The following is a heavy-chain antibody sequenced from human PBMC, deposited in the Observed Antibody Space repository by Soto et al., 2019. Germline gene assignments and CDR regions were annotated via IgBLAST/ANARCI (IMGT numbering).Heavy chain of an antibody. V-gene: IGHV3-9*01. CDR2: ISWSSGSI. Sequence: EVQLVESGGGLVQPGRSLRLSCAASGFTFDDYTMHWVRQAPGKGLEWVSGISWSSGSIGYADSVKGRFTISRDNANNSLYLQMNSLRAEDTALYYCAKGLRGDDNWFDPWGQGTLVTVSS. D-gene: IGHD2-21*02. CDR1: GFTFDDYT. J-gene: IGHJ5*02. CDR3: AKGLRGDDNWFDP.